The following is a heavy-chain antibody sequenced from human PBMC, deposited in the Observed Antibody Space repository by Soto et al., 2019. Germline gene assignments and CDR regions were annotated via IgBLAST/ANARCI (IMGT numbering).Heavy chain of an antibody. CDR2: MSHSGGT. J-gene: IGHJ3*02. D-gene: IGHD1-1*01. CDR1: GGFVTSGSYY. Sequence: SETLALTCAVYGGFVTSGSYYWSWIRQPPGKGLEWIGEMSHSGGTHFNPSLKSRVTISVDTSKNQFTLKMSSVTAADTALYYCARVERGTATTVVDAFDIWGPGTMVTVS. V-gene: IGHV4-34*01. CDR3: ARVERGTATTVVDAFDI.